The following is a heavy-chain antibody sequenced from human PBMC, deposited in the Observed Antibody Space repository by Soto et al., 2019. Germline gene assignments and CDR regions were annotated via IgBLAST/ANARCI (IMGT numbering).Heavy chain of an antibody. J-gene: IGHJ6*02. CDR3: ARNPMTTVTTIYYYGMDV. Sequence: QVQLGQSGAEVKKPGSSVKVSCKASGGTFSSYAISWVRQAPGQGLEWMGGIIPIFGAADYAQKFQGRVTITADESTSTAYMELSSLRSEDTAVYYCARNPMTTVTTIYYYGMDVWGQGTTVTVSS. CDR2: IIPIFGAA. V-gene: IGHV1-69*12. D-gene: IGHD4-17*01. CDR1: GGTFSSYA.